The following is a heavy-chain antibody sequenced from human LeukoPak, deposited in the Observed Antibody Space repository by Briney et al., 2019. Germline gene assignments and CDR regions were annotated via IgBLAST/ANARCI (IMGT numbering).Heavy chain of an antibody. CDR3: TTTGQSMIGPYLDY. CDR1: GFSFSNAW. J-gene: IGHJ4*02. CDR2: IKSKTDGETT. Sequence: GGSLRLSCAASGFSFSNAWMIWVRQAPGKGLEWVGRIKSKTDGETTDYAAPVKGRFTISRDDSKSTLYLQMNSLKTEDTAVYYCTTTGQSMIGPYLDYWGQGTLVSVSS. V-gene: IGHV3-15*07. D-gene: IGHD3-22*01.